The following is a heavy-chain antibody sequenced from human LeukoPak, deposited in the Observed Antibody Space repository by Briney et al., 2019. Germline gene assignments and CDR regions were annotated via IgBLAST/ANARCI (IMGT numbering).Heavy chain of an antibody. CDR3: ARYYNWNSLDY. J-gene: IGHJ4*02. D-gene: IGHD1-20*01. CDR1: GFTFSTYW. Sequence: PGGSLRLSCADSGFTFSTYWVSWVRQAPGKGLEWVANIKQDGSEKYYVDSVKGRFTISRDNAKNSLYLQMNSLRAEDTAVYYCARYYNWNSLDYWGQGTLVTVSS. V-gene: IGHV3-7*05. CDR2: IKQDGSEK.